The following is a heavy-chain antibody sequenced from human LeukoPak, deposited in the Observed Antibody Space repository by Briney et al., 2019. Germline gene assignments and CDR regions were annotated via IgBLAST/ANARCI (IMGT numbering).Heavy chain of an antibody. V-gene: IGHV3-74*01. CDR2: INSDGSST. Sequence: GGSLRLSCAASGFTFSSYWMHWVRQAPGKGLVWVSRINSDGSSTSYADSVKGRFTISRDNARNTLYLQVNSLRAEDTAVYYCTRDSAAPGADLDYWGQGTLVTVSS. D-gene: IGHD6-13*01. CDR1: GFTFSSYW. CDR3: TRDSAAPGADLDY. J-gene: IGHJ4*02.